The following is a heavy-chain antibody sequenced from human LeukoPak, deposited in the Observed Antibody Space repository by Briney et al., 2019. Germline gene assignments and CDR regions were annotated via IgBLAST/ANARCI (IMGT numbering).Heavy chain of an antibody. Sequence: GGSLRLSCAASGFTFSSYGMHWVRQAPGKGLEWVAVISYDGSNKYYADSVKGRFTISRDNSKNTLYLQMNSLRAEDTAVYYCARDQYDTWSRRGNFDSWGQGTLVIVSS. CDR3: ARDQYDTWSRRGNFDS. J-gene: IGHJ4*02. CDR2: ISYDGSNK. V-gene: IGHV3-30*03. D-gene: IGHD3-3*01. CDR1: GFTFSSYG.